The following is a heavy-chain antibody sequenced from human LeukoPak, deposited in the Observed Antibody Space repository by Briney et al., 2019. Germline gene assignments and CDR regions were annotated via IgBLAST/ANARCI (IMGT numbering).Heavy chain of an antibody. CDR1: GFTFSYSW. CDR3: ARGLKWNDH. J-gene: IGHJ4*02. CDR2: IKPDGSEI. V-gene: IGHV3-7*01. D-gene: IGHD1-1*01. Sequence: GGSLRLSCAASGFTFSYSWMNWVRQAPGKGLEWVANIKPDGSEIHYMGSVKGRFTISRDNARNSLYLQMNSLRVEDTAVYYCARGLKWNDHWGQGTLVTGSS.